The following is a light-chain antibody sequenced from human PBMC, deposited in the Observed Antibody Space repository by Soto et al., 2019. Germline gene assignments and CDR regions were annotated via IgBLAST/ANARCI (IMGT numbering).Light chain of an antibody. Sequence: QSALTQPRSVSGSPGQSVTISCTGTSSDVGGYNSVSWYQQHPGKAPKLMIYDVTQRPSGVPDRFSGSKSGNTASLTISGLQAEDESDYYCCSYAGSPAVFGGGTKVTVL. CDR1: SSDVGGYNS. CDR3: CSYAGSPAV. CDR2: DVT. V-gene: IGLV2-11*01. J-gene: IGLJ2*01.